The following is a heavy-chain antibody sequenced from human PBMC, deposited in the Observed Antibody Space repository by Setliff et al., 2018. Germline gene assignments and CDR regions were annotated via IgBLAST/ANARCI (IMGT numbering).Heavy chain of an antibody. CDR1: GYSISNGFY. J-gene: IGHJ3*01. V-gene: IGHV4-38-2*02. CDR2: LFDGGSA. Sequence: SETLSLTCAVSGYSISNGFYWGWIRQSPVKGLEWIGSLFDGGSAYYSPSLKSRASISLDASKNQFALKLTSATAADTAVYYCARDPHYDPTYSLPGHVFDFWGQGIMVTVSS. D-gene: IGHD3-22*01. CDR3: ARDPHYDPTYSLPGHVFDF.